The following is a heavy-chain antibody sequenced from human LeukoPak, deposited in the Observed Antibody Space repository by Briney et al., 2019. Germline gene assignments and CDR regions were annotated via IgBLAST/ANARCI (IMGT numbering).Heavy chain of an antibody. Sequence: PSETLSLTCTLPYGSISGYFWSWVRQTAGKGPEWIGRIDTSGSTNYNASLKSRVTMSVDTSKNQVSLKLTSVTAADTALYFCARDRRSATVNSYYYYYLDVWGKGTTVTVSS. CDR3: ARDRRSATVNSYYYYYLDV. CDR2: IDTSGST. V-gene: IGHV4-4*07. J-gene: IGHJ6*03. D-gene: IGHD4-11*01. CDR1: YGSISGYF.